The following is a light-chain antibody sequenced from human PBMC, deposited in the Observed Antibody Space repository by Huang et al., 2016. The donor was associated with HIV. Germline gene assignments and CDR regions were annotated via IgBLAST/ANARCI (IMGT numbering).Light chain of an antibody. V-gene: IGKV3-20*01. J-gene: IGKJ4*01. CDR1: QSVSNNY. Sequence: EIVLTQSPGTLSLSPGERATLSCRASQSVSNNYLDWYQQKPGRAPSIPIYGASNRATGIPDRFSGSGSGTDFTLTISRLEPEDFALYYCQQYGTSPLTFGGGTKVEIK. CDR2: GAS. CDR3: QQYGTSPLT.